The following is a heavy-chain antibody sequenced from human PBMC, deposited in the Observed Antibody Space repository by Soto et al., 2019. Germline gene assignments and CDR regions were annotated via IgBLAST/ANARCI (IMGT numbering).Heavy chain of an antibody. CDR3: ARRQDALRGHSYGYAGVFDP. Sequence: ASVQVSRRASGYTFTSYAIHWVRKAPGQRPEWLGWMKAGNGNTKYSQQFHGRVTITRATSASTAYTELSSLRSEDTAVYYCARRQDALRGHSYGYAGVFDPWGQGTLVTVSP. CDR1: GYTFTSYA. D-gene: IGHD5-18*01. CDR2: MKAGNGNT. V-gene: IGHV1-3*01. J-gene: IGHJ5*02.